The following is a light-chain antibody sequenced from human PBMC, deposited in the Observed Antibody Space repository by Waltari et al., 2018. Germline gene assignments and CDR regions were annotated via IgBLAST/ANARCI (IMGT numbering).Light chain of an antibody. CDR1: SSDIGIYNL. V-gene: IGLV2-23*02. CDR2: EVS. Sequence: QSALTQPASVSGSPGQSITISCTGSSSDIGIYNLVSWYQHHPGKVPKLIIYEVSERPSVVSRLFACSTSGSTSSPTLSDLQPDDAADYYCCSYAGVSTYVFGTGTKVTVL. J-gene: IGLJ1*01. CDR3: CSYAGVSTYV.